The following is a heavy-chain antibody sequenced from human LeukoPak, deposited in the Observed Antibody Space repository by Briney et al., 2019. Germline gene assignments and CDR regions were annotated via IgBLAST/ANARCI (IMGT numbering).Heavy chain of an antibody. D-gene: IGHD5-12*01. Sequence: GGFLRLSCAVSGFTFCGYGMHWVRQAPGKGLEWVAVIWYDGRNKNYAASVKGRFTISRDNSKYTLYLQMNSLRAEDTAVYYCARDVREYSSYESVDYWGQGTLVTVSS. J-gene: IGHJ4*02. CDR3: ARDVREYSSYESVDY. V-gene: IGHV3-33*01. CDR2: IWYDGRNK. CDR1: GFTFCGYG.